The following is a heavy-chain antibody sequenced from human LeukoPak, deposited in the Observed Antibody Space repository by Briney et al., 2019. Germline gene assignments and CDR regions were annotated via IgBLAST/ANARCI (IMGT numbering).Heavy chain of an antibody. D-gene: IGHD3-10*01. V-gene: IGHV4-39*01. J-gene: IGHJ4*02. CDR3: AANSADYNTLGSSYKV. CDR2: ISYSGTT. CDR1: SASINSSPYY. Sequence: PSETLSLTCTVSSASINSSPYYGAWIRQSPGKGLEWIGSISYSGTTYYNPSLQSRVTIFVDTSKNQFSLKLSSVTAADTAVYYCAANSADYNTLGSSYKVWGQGTLVTVSS.